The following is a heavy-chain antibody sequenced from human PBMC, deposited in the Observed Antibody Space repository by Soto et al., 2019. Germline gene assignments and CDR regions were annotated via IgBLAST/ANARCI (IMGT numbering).Heavy chain of an antibody. CDR1: GYSFTSYW. CDR2: IYPGDSDT. V-gene: IGHV5-51*01. CDR3: ARRYCSSTSCYTPRGGWFDP. D-gene: IGHD2-2*02. Sequence: GESLKISCKGSGYSFTSYWIGWVRQMPGKGLEWMGIIYPGDSDTRYSPSFQGQVTISADKSISTAYLQWSSLKASDTAMYYCARRYCSSTSCYTPRGGWFDPWGQGTLVTVSS. J-gene: IGHJ5*02.